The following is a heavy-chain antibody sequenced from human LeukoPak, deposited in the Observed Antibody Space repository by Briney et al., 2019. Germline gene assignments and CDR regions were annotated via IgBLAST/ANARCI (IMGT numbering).Heavy chain of an antibody. D-gene: IGHD6-13*01. J-gene: IGHJ4*02. CDR3: ARNGWGYSSSWGGAKFDY. V-gene: IGHV3-30-3*01. CDR1: GFTFSSYA. Sequence: PGGSLRLSCAASGFTFSSYAMHWVRQAPGKGLEWVAVISYDGSNKYYADSVKGRFTISRDNSKNTLYLQMNSLRAEDTAVYYCARNGWGYSSSWGGAKFDYWGQGTLVTVSS. CDR2: ISYDGSNK.